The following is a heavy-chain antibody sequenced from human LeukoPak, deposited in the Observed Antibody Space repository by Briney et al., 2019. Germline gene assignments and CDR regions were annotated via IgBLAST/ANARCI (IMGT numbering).Heavy chain of an antibody. CDR2: ISGSGGST. V-gene: IGHV3-23*01. CDR1: GFTFSSYA. CDR3: AKDWDSSSWYDAFDI. D-gene: IGHD6-13*01. Sequence: GGSLRLSCAASGFTFSSYAMSWVRQAPGKGLEWVSAISGSGGSTYYADSVKGRFTISRDNSKNTLYLQMDSLRAEDTAVYYCAKDWDSSSWYDAFDIWGQGTMVTVSS. J-gene: IGHJ3*02.